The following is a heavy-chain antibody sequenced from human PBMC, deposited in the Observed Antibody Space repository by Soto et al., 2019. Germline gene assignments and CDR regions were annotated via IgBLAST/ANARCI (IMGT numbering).Heavy chain of an antibody. CDR3: ASQHPPRIGGKRYDAFDI. CDR1: GYSFTSYW. Sequence: GESLKISCKGSGYSFTSYWIGWVRQMPGKGLEWMGIIYPGDSDTRYSPSFQGQVTISADKSISTAYLQWSSLKASDTAMYYCASQHPPRIGGKRYDAFDIWGQGTRVTVSS. J-gene: IGHJ3*02. V-gene: IGHV5-51*01. D-gene: IGHD2-15*01. CDR2: IYPGDSDT.